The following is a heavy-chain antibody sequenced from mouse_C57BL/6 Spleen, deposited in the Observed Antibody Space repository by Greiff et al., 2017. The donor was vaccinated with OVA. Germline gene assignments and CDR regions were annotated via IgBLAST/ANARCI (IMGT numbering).Heavy chain of an antibody. Sequence: EVMLVESGGGLVKPGGSLKLSCAASGFTFSSYAMSWVRQTPEKRLEWVATISDGGSYTYYPDNVKGRFTISRDNAKNNLYLQMSHLKSEDTAMYYCARDRDYGSSHLAYWGQGTLVTVSA. CDR1: GFTFSSYA. CDR3: ARDRDYGSSHLAY. V-gene: IGHV5-4*01. CDR2: ISDGGSYT. J-gene: IGHJ3*01. D-gene: IGHD1-1*01.